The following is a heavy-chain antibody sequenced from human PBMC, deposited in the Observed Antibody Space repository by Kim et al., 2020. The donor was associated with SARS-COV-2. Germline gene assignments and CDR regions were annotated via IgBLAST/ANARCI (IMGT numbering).Heavy chain of an antibody. CDR1: GFTFSSFA. CDR2: ISNSGGNT. D-gene: IGHD6-19*01. J-gene: IGHJ4*02. Sequence: GGSLRLSCATSGFTFSSFAMSWVRQAPGKGLEWISGISNSGGNTYYADSVKGRFTISRDNSKNILYLQMNSLRAEDTAIYYCAKARGGCPGDYLGQGTL. CDR3: AKARGGCPGDY. V-gene: IGHV3-23*01.